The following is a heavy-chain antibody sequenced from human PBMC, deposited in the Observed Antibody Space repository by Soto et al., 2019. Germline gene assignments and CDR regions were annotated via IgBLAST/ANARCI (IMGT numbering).Heavy chain of an antibody. J-gene: IGHJ4*02. D-gene: IGHD3-22*01. Sequence: VASVKVSCKASGYTFTSYAMHWVRQAPGQRLEWMGWINAGNGNTKYSQKFQGRVTITRDTSASTAYMELSSLRSEDTAVYYCAIDYYDSRGYYDYWGQGTLVTVSS. CDR1: GYTFTSYA. V-gene: IGHV1-3*01. CDR2: INAGNGNT. CDR3: AIDYYDSRGYYDY.